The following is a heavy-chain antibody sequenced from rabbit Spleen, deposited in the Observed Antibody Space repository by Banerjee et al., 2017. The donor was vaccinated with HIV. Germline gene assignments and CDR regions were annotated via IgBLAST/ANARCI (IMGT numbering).Heavy chain of an antibody. J-gene: IGHJ6*01. CDR3: ARDTGSSFSTYGMDL. V-gene: IGHV1S40*01. CDR1: GVSFSSNYY. CDR2: IGGSSSGFI. D-gene: IGHD8-1*01. Sequence: QSLEESGGDLVKPGASLTLTCTASGVSFSSNYYMCWVRQPPGKGLEWIACIGGSSSGFIYSATWAKGRFTISKTSATTVTLQMTSLTVADTATYFCARDTGSSFSTYGMDLWGQGTLVTVS.